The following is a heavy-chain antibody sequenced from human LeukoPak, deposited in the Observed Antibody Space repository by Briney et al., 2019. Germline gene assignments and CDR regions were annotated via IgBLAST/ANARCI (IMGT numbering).Heavy chain of an antibody. V-gene: IGHV3-33*01. J-gene: IGHJ4*02. D-gene: IGHD6-19*01. CDR2: IWYDGSIK. Sequence: GGSLRLSCAASGFIFSTYGMHWVRQAPGKGLEWVAVIWYDGSIKYYADSVKGRFTISRDNSKNTLYLQMNSLRAEDTALYYCASAAGPFDNWGQGTLVTVSS. CDR3: ASAAGPFDN. CDR1: GFIFSTYG.